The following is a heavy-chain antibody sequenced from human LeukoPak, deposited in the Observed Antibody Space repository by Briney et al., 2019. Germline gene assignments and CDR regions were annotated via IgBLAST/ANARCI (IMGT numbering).Heavy chain of an antibody. CDR3: AKDKGYDSSGALFDY. J-gene: IGHJ4*02. D-gene: IGHD3-22*01. Sequence: GGSLRLSCAASGFTFDDYTMHWVRQAPGKGLEWVSLISWDGGSTYYADSVKGRFTISRDNSKNSLYLQMNSLRTEDTALYYCAKDKGYDSSGALFDYWGQGTLVTVSS. CDR1: GFTFDDYT. V-gene: IGHV3-43*01. CDR2: ISWDGGST.